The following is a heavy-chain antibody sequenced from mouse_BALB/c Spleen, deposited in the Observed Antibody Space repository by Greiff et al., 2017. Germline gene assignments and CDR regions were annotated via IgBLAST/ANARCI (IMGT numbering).Heavy chain of an antibody. CDR2: ISDGGSYT. CDR1: GFTFSDYY. D-gene: IGHD1-1*01. V-gene: IGHV5-4*02. J-gene: IGHJ4*01. CDR3: ARVLYYYGSRPYYAMDY. Sequence: EVQLQQSGGGLVKPGGSLKLSCAASGFTFSDYYMYWVRQTPEKRLEWVATISDGGSYTYYPDSVKGRFTISRDNAKNNLYLQMSSLKSEDTAMYYCARVLYYYGSRPYYAMDYWGQGTSVTVSS.